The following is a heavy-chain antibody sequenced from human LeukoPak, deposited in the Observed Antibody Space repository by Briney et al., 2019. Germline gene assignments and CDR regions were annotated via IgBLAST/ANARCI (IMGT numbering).Heavy chain of an antibody. CDR1: GFTFNNYA. J-gene: IGHJ6*02. V-gene: IGHV3-23*01. D-gene: IGHD6-13*01. CDR2: ISGSGGST. Sequence: GGSLRLSCAASGFTFNNYAMTWVRQAPGKGLEWVSSISGSGGSTDYADSVKGRFTISRDNSKKTLYLQMNSLRAEDTAVYYCARDRTWGIAAAGMDYYYYGMDVWGQGTTVTVSS. CDR3: ARDRTWGIAAAGMDYYYYGMDV.